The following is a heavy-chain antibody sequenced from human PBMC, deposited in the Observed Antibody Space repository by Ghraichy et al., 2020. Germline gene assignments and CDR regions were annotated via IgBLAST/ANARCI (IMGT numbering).Heavy chain of an antibody. D-gene: IGHD6-13*01. V-gene: IGHV4-59*01. CDR1: GGSISSYY. CDR2: IYYSGST. CDR3: ARESGAAADHHYYYYVMDV. Sequence: ESLNISCTVSGGSISSYYWSWIRQPPGKGLEWIGYIYYSGSTNYNPSLKSRVTISVDTSKNQFSLKLSSVTAADTAVYYCARESGAAADHHYYYYVMDVWAQGTTVTVSS. J-gene: IGHJ6*02.